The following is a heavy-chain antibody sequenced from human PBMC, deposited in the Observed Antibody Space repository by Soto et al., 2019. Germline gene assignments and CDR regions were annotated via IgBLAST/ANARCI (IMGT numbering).Heavy chain of an antibody. CDR2: ITTSSAYI. D-gene: IGHD1-1*01. J-gene: IGHJ5*02. V-gene: IGHV3-21*01. CDR1: GFTFNTYD. Sequence: EVQLVESGGGLVKPAGSLRLSCAASGFTFNTYDMNWVRQAPGKGLEWVSSITTSSAYIYYADSLKGRITSSRDNAKNSLFLQMNSLRSEVPMVYYCVRSGTAGLIRHFWFDTWGQGTLVTVSS. CDR3: VRSGTAGLIRHFWFDT.